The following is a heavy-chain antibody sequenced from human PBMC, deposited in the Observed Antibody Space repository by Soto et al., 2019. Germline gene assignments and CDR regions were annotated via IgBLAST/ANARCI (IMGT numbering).Heavy chain of an antibody. Sequence: QVQLVESGGGVVQPGRSLRLSCAASGFTFSSYGMHWVRQAPGKGLEWVAVISYDGSNKYYADSVKGRFTISRDNSKNTLYLQMNSLRAEDTAVYYCAKEIVATILDAFDILGQGTMVTVSS. CDR1: GFTFSSYG. V-gene: IGHV3-30*18. CDR2: ISYDGSNK. CDR3: AKEIVATILDAFDI. D-gene: IGHD5-12*01. J-gene: IGHJ3*02.